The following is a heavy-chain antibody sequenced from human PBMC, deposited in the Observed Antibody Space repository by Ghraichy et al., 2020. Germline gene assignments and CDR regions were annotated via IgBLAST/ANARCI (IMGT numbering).Heavy chain of an antibody. V-gene: IGHV1-69*13. Sequence: SVNVSCKASGGTFSSYAISCVRQAPGQGLEWMGGIIPIFGTANYAQKFQGRVTITADESTSTAYMELSSLRSEDTAVYYCARAASLNYYYYMDVWGKGTPVTVSS. CDR1: GGTFSSYA. J-gene: IGHJ6*03. CDR2: IIPIFGTA. CDR3: ARAASLNYYYYMDV.